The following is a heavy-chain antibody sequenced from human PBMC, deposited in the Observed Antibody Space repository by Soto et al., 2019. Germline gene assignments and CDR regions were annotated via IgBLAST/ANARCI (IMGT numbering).Heavy chain of an antibody. Sequence: VHLQESGPGLVKPSEPLSLTCTVSGGSISSDYWSWIRQPPGKGLEWIGYIYYSGSTNYNPSLISRVTISVDPSKKQFSLNVSSLTASAMGVYYSSRSSGYSSSSFDYWGQGIPDTVSS. CDR2: IYYSGST. CDR3: SRSSGYSSSSFDY. V-gene: IGHV4-59*01. CDR1: GGSISSDY. D-gene: IGHD6-13*01. J-gene: IGHJ4*02.